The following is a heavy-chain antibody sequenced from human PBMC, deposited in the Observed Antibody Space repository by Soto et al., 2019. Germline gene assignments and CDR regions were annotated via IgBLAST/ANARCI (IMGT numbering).Heavy chain of an antibody. CDR3: LRDIFEAVASCGI. J-gene: IGHJ4*02. CDR2: IYFTGNREST. D-gene: IGHD3-9*01. CDR1: GGSHTNGAYY. Sequence: PSETLSLTCNVSGGSHTNGAYYWGWIRKFPGAGLEWIGYIYFTGNRESTYYNPSLKSRLSMSIDTSNNLFSLKLTSVTAADTAIFFCLRDIFEAVASCGIWGQGLRVRVSS. V-gene: IGHV4-30-4*01.